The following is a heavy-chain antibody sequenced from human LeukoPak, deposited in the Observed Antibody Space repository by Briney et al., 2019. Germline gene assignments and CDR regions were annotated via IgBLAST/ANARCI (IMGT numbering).Heavy chain of an antibody. J-gene: IGHJ5*02. D-gene: IGHD2-2*01. CDR2: IYYSGST. V-gene: IGHV4-59*12. CDR1: GGSISSYY. CDR3: ARRAYQLQRHNWFDP. Sequence: SETLSLTCTVSGGSISSYYWSWIRQPPGKGLEWIGYIYYSGSTNYNPSLKSRVTISVDTSKNQFSLKLSSVTAAHTAVYYCARRAYQLQRHNWFDPWGQGTLVTVSS.